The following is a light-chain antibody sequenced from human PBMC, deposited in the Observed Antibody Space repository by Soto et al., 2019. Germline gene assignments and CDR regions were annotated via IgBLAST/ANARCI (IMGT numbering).Light chain of an antibody. CDR3: HQTDSIRVT. Sequence: DIQMTQSPSSLSASVGDTVTITCRASQSISLFLNWYQQKPGKAPNLLIYAASSLQSGVPSRFTGNGSGTDFTLTISSLQPEDFATCSSHQTDSIRVTFGQGTKVEIK. CDR1: QSISLF. J-gene: IGKJ1*01. CDR2: AAS. V-gene: IGKV1-39*01.